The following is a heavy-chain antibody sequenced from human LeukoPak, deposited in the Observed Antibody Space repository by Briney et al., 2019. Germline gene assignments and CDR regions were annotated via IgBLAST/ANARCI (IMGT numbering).Heavy chain of an antibody. CDR3: ARDAQGITFGGVIVIPYYFDY. J-gene: IGHJ4*02. CDR2: ISSSSSYI. Sequence: GGPLRLSCAASGFTFSSYIMKWVRQAPGKGLEWVSSISSSSSYIYYADAVKGRFTISRDNAKNSLDLQMNSLRAEDTAVYYCARDAQGITFGGVIVIPYYFDYWGQGTLVTVSS. CDR1: GFTFSSYI. V-gene: IGHV3-21*01. D-gene: IGHD3-16*02.